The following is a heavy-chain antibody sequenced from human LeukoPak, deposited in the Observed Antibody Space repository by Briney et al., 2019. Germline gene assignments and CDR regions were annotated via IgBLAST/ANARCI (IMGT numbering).Heavy chain of an antibody. CDR1: GCTFTSYG. V-gene: IGHV1-18*01. D-gene: IGHD2-2*01. CDR3: ARDGRAMPGDAFDI. CDR2: ISAYNGNT. Sequence: ASVKVSCKASGCTFTSYGISWVRQAPGQGLAGMGWISAYNGNTNYAQKLQGRVTMTTDTSTSTAYMELRSLRSDDTAVYYCARDGRAMPGDAFDIWGQGTMVTVSS. J-gene: IGHJ3*02.